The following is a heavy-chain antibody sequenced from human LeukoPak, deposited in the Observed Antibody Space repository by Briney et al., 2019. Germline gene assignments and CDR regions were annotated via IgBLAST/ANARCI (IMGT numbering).Heavy chain of an antibody. D-gene: IGHD6-25*01. Sequence: GSVKVSCNASGYTFTSYYMHWVRQAPGQGLEWMGIINPSGGSTSYAQKFQGRVTMTRDMSTSTVYMELSSLRSEDTAVYYCARGSQRLPIPIDYWGQGTLVTVSS. CDR1: GYTFTSYY. J-gene: IGHJ4*02. V-gene: IGHV1-46*01. CDR3: ARGSQRLPIPIDY. CDR2: INPSGGST.